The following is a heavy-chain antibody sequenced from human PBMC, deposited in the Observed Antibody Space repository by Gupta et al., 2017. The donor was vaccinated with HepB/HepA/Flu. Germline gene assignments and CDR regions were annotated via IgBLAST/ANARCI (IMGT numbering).Heavy chain of an antibody. J-gene: IGHJ4*02. Sequence: VHLQASRPGLVKPSETLSLTCTVSGCSIIGYYWSWIRQPPGKGLEWIGYIFYSGITNYNPSLKSRVTISVDTSKNQFSLKLSSGTAADTAVYYCARGERLGGDYWGQGTLVTGSS. CDR3: ARGERLGGDY. CDR2: IFYSGIT. V-gene: IGHV4-59*01. CDR1: GCSIIGYY. D-gene: IGHD4-11*01.